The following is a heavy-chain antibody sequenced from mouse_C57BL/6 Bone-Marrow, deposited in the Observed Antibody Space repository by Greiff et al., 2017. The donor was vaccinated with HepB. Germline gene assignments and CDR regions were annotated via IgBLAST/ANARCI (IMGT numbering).Heavy chain of an antibody. CDR2: ISSGSSTI. V-gene: IGHV5-17*01. D-gene: IGHD1-1*01. CDR1: GFTFSDYG. J-gene: IGHJ3*01. CDR3: ARNYYGSSWAY. Sequence: EVMLVESGGGLVKPGGSLKLSCAASGFTFSDYGMHWVRQAPEKGLEWVAYISSGSSTIYYADTVKGRFTIARDNAKNTLFLQMTSLRSEDTAMYYCARNYYGSSWAYWGQGTLVTVSA.